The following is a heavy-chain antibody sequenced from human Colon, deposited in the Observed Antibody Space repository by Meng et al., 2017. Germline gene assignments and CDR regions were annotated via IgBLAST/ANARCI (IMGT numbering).Heavy chain of an antibody. V-gene: IGHV4-4*02. CDR2: TYGSVNT. CDR3: AKNGAYCLEY. J-gene: IGHJ4*02. Sequence: HVQLQEAGPGLVKPSGTLSLTGAVPGGSITNSTWWSWVRQPPGKGLEWIGQTYGSVNTAYNPSLKSRVTISVDKSKNQLSLTLSSVTAADTAVYYCAKNGAYCLEYWGQGILVTVSS. CDR1: GGSITNSTW. D-gene: IGHD2-8*02.